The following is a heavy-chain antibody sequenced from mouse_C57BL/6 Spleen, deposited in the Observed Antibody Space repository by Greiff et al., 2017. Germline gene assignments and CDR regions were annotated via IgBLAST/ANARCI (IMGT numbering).Heavy chain of an antibody. CDR3: TTWGITTHY. D-gene: IGHD2-4*01. J-gene: IGHJ2*01. CDR2: IDPENGDT. V-gene: IGHV14-4*01. CDR1: GFNIKDDY. Sequence: EVKLQQSGAELVRPGASVKLSCTASGFNIKDDYMHWVKQRPEQGLEWIGWIDPENGDTEYASKFQGKATITADTSSNTAYLQLSSLTSEDTAVYYCTTWGITTHYWGQGTTLTVSS.